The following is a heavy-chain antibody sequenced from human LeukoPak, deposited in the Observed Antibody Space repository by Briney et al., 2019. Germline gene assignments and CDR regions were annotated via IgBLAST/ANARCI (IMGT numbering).Heavy chain of an antibody. CDR3: ARDRSGRMNWYFDL. Sequence: SETLSLTCTVSGGSISSGSHYWSWIRQPAGKGLEWIGRIYTNGATNYNPSLKSRVTISVDASKNQFSLKLSSVTAADTAVYYCARDRSGRMNWYFDLWGRGTLVTVSS. D-gene: IGHD3-10*01. J-gene: IGHJ2*01. CDR2: IYTNGAT. V-gene: IGHV4-61*02. CDR1: GGSISSGSHY.